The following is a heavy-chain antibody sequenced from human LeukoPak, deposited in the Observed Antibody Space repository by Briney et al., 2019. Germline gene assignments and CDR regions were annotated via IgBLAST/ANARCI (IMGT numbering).Heavy chain of an antibody. J-gene: IGHJ4*02. CDR3: TIGWYFDY. D-gene: IGHD2-15*01. CDR2: NKSKPHDATT. CDR1: GFIFSNAW. Sequence: GSLRLSCAASGFIFSNAWLSWVRQAPGEGLEWVGRNKSKPHDATTGYDAPVKDRFIISRHHSITSLSQQKNRLKSDDTAVHCCTIGWYFDYWGQGTLVTVSS. V-gene: IGHV3-15*01.